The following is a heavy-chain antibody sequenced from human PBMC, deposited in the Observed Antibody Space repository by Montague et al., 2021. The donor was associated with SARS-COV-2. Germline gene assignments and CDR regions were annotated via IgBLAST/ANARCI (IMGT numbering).Heavy chain of an antibody. CDR3: ACGEITTRGLIYYYGMDV. V-gene: IGHV4-34*01. CDR2: IYHSGST. J-gene: IGHJ6*02. CDR1: GGSFSGYY. Sequence: SETLSLTCAVSGGSFSGYYWSWIRQSPRKGLEWIGEIYHSGSTNYNPSPKSRVTISVDTSKNQFSLKLSSVTAADTAVYYCACGEITTRGLIYYYGMDVWGQGTTVTVSS. D-gene: IGHD4-11*01.